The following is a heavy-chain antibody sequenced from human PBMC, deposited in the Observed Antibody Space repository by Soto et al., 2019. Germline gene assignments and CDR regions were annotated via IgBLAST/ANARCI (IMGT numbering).Heavy chain of an antibody. CDR2: IWYDGSNK. D-gene: IGHD3-9*01. CDR1: GFTFSSYG. Sequence: QVQLVESGGGVVQPGRSLRLSCAASGFTFSSYGMHWVRQAPGKGLEWVAVIWYDGSNKYYADSVKGRFTISRDNSKNTLYLQMNSLRAEDTAVYYCARDLGYFDWLLSLHYYYGMDVWGQGTTVTVSS. J-gene: IGHJ6*02. CDR3: ARDLGYFDWLLSLHYYYGMDV. V-gene: IGHV3-33*01.